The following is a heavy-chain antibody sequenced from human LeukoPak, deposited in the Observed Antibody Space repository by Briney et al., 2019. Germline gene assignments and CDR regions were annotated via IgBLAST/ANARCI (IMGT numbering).Heavy chain of an antibody. J-gene: IGHJ4*02. V-gene: IGHV4-31*03. CDR2: IYYSGST. D-gene: IGHD2-2*01. CDR3: ASLDCSSTSCPFDY. CDR1: GGSISSGGYY. Sequence: PSETLPLTCTVSGGSISSGGYYWSWIRQHPGKGLEWIGYIYYSGSTYYNPSLKSRVTISVDTSKNQFSLKLSSVTAADTAVYYCASLDCSSTSCPFDYWGQGTLVTVSS.